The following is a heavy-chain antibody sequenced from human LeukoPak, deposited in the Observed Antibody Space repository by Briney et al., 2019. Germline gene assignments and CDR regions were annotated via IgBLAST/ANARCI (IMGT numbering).Heavy chain of an antibody. CDR1: GFTVSSNY. J-gene: IGHJ6*03. Sequence: PGGSLRLCCAASGFTVSSNYMRLVRQAPGKGLELVSVIYSGGSTYYADSVKGRLTISRDNSKNTLYLHMNSLRAEDTAVYYCARDQQRQYYYYMDVWGKGTTVTVSS. D-gene: IGHD1-1*01. CDR3: ARDQQRQYYYYMDV. V-gene: IGHV3-53*01. CDR2: IYSGGST.